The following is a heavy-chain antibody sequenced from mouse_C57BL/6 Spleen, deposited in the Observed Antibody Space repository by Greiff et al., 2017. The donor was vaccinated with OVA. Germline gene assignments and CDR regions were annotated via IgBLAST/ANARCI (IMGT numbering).Heavy chain of an antibody. V-gene: IGHV1-47*01. Sequence: QVHVKQSGAELVKPGASVKMSCKASGYTFTTYPIEWMKQNHGKSLEWIGNFHPYNDDTKYNEKFKGKATLTVEKSSSTVYLELSRLTSDDSGVYYCARLGGNYAMDYWGQGTSVTVSS. D-gene: IGHD4-1*01. J-gene: IGHJ4*01. CDR1: GYTFTTYP. CDR2: FHPYNDDT. CDR3: ARLGGNYAMDY.